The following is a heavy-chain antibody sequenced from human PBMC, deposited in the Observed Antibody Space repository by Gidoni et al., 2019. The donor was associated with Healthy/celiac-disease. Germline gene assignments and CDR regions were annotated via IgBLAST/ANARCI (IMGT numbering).Heavy chain of an antibody. J-gene: IGHJ6*02. CDR3: ARDRSIWGSYRPERYYYYYYSMDV. CDR2: IYYSGST. Sequence: GLEWIGSIYYSGSTYYNPSLKSRVTISVDTSKNQFSLKLSSVTAADTAVYYCARDRSIWGSYRPERYYYYYYSMDVWGQGTTVTVSS. D-gene: IGHD3-16*02. V-gene: IGHV4-39*07.